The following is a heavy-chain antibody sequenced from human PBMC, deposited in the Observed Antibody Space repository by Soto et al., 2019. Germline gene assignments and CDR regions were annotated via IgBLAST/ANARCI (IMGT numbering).Heavy chain of an antibody. Sequence: QVQLVESGGGVVQPGRSLRLSCAASGFTFSSYAMHWVRQAPGKGLEWVAVISYDGSNKYYADSVKGRFTISRDNSKNTLYLQMNSLRAEDTAVYYCARDGVGYCISTSCYLGYWGKGTLVTVSS. D-gene: IGHD2-2*01. CDR1: GFTFSSYA. CDR3: ARDGVGYCISTSCYLGY. CDR2: ISYDGSNK. V-gene: IGHV3-30-3*01. J-gene: IGHJ4*02.